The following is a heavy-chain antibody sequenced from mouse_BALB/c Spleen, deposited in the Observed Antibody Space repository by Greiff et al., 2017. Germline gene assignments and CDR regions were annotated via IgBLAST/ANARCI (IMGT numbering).Heavy chain of an antibody. CDR3: ARGRYGNYHFDY. J-gene: IGHJ2*01. Sequence: EVQLQESGPSLVKPSQTLSLTCSVTGDSITSGYWNWIRKFPGNKLEYMGYISYSGSTYYNPSLKSRISITRDTSKNQYYLQLNSVTTEDTATYYCARGRYGNYHFDYWGQGTTLTVSS. CDR1: GDSITSGY. D-gene: IGHD2-10*02. V-gene: IGHV3-8*02. CDR2: ISYSGST.